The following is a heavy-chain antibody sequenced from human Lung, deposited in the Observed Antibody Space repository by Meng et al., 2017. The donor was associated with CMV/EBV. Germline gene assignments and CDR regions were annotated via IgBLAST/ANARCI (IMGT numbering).Heavy chain of an antibody. J-gene: IGHJ4*02. CDR1: GGPISRSNW. CDR3: ASFPPPGKQWLVTDY. Sequence: QVRLPESGRGLVKPWGTLSLTCSVSGGPISRSNWWSWVRQPPGKGLEWIGEIYHSGSTNYNPSLKSRVTISVDKSKNQFSLKLSSVTAADTAVYYCASFPPPGKQWLVTDYWGQGTLVTVSS. CDR2: IYHSGST. V-gene: IGHV4-4*02. D-gene: IGHD6-19*01.